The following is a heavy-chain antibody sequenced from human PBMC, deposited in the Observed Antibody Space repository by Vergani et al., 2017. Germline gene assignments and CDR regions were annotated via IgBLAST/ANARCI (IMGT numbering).Heavy chain of an antibody. CDR2: IDHTGRP. V-gene: IGHV4-34*01. CDR3: ARVNTETNGHRYYYYYMDV. Sequence: QVQLQQWGGGLLKPSETLSLTCVVNGGSFTSYHWTWIRQSPGEGLEWVGDIDHTGRPDYNPSLKSRLTMSVDKSRNQFSLRLNSVTATDTEIYFCARVNTETNGHRYYYYYMDVWGQGTAVTVS. J-gene: IGHJ6*03. D-gene: IGHD4-11*01. CDR1: GGSFTSYH.